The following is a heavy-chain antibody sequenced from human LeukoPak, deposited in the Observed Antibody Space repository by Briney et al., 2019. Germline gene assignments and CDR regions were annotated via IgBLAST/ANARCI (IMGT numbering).Heavy chain of an antibody. D-gene: IGHD4-17*01. Sequence: SVKVSCKASGGTFSSYAISWVRQAPGQGLEWMGGIIPIFGTANYAQKFQGRVTITADESTSTAYMELSSLRSEDTAVYYCAISRLDYGDYENYYYYYMDVWGKGTTVTISS. CDR2: IIPIFGTA. V-gene: IGHV1-69*13. J-gene: IGHJ6*03. CDR1: GGTFSSYA. CDR3: AISRLDYGDYENYYYYYMDV.